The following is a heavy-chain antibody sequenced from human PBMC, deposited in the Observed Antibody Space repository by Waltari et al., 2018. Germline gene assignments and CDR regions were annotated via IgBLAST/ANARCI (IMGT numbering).Heavy chain of an antibody. Sequence: QVQLQESGPGLVKPAETLSLTCPVSGGSISNYFWSWIRRPPGKGLEWIGYIYYSGSTSYTPSLKSRVTISVDTSKNQVSLNLSSVTAADTAVYYCARQRYYYDESGYYHHFDHWGPGSLVTVSS. CDR1: GGSISNYF. J-gene: IGHJ4*02. D-gene: IGHD3-22*01. CDR3: ARQRYYYDESGYYHHFDH. V-gene: IGHV4-59*08. CDR2: IYYSGST.